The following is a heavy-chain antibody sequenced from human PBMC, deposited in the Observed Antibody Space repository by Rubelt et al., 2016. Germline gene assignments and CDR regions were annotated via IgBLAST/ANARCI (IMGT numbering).Heavy chain of an antibody. Sequence: QVQLVQSGAEVKKPGASVKVSCKASGYTFTSYYMHWVRQAPGQGLEWMGIINPSGGSTSYAQKFQGRVTMTRDTSTSAVYMELSSLRSEDTAVYYCASDADYYDSSGYYPYWGQGTLVTVSS. CDR3: ASDADYYDSSGYYPY. CDR1: GYTFTSYY. V-gene: IGHV1-46*01. D-gene: IGHD3-22*01. J-gene: IGHJ4*02. CDR2: INPSGGST.